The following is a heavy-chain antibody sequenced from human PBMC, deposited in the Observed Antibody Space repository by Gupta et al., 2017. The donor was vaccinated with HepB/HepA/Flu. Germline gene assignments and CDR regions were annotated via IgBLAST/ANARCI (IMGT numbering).Heavy chain of an antibody. CDR3: ARAEMATIGDAFDI. CDR2: IYYSGST. CDR1: GGSISSYY. V-gene: IGHV4-59*01. Sequence: QVQLQESGPGLVKPSETLYLTCTVSGGSISSYYWSWIRQPPGKGLEWIGYIYYSGSTNYNPSLKSRVTISVDTSKNQFSLKLSSVTAADTAVYYCARAEMATIGDAFDIWGQGTMVTVSS. J-gene: IGHJ3*02. D-gene: IGHD5-24*01.